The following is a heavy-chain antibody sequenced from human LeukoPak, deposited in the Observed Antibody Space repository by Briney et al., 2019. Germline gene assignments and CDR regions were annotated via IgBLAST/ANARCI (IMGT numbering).Heavy chain of an antibody. J-gene: IGHJ4*02. CDR2: ITSSGSYI. D-gene: IGHD3-22*01. Sequence: GGSLRLSCAASGFIFSNFGMNWVRQAPGKGLEWVSSITSSGSYIYYRDSVKGRFTISRDNAKNSLYLQMNSPRAEDTAVYYCARGVGNYRYYFDYWGQGTLVTVSS. CDR3: ARGVGNYRYYFDY. CDR1: GFIFSNFG. V-gene: IGHV3-21*01.